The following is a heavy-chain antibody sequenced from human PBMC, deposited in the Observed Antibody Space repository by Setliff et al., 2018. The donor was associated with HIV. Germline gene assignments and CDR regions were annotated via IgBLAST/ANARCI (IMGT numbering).Heavy chain of an antibody. J-gene: IGHJ3*02. CDR1: GYNFGIYW. V-gene: IGHV3-74*01. CDR3: TRDRGRPDSFDI. Sequence: GGSLRLSCAASGYNFGIYWMHWVRQVPGKGLVWVSHINSDGSGTKYADSVKGRFTMSRDNAKNTLYLQMNSLRAEDTALYFCTRDRGRPDSFDIWGQGTMVTV. CDR2: INSDGSGT. D-gene: IGHD1-26*01.